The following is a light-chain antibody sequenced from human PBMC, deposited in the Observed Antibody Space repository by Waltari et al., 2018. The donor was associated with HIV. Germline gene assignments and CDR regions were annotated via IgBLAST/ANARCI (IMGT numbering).Light chain of an antibody. CDR3: CSYAGSTTWL. Sequence: SALTQPASVSGSPGQAITVSCTGSSSDVGSYNLVSWHQQHPGKAPNLMLYEDDKRPSGVSNRFSGSKSGNTASLTISGLQAEDEADYYCCSYAGSTTWLFGGGTKLTVL. J-gene: IGLJ3*02. V-gene: IGLV2-23*01. CDR1: SSDVGSYNL. CDR2: EDD.